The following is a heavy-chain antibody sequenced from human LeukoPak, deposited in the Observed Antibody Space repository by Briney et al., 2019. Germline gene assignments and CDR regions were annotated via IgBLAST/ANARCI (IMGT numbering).Heavy chain of an antibody. D-gene: IGHD6-19*01. J-gene: IGHJ4*02. Sequence: GGSLRLSCAASGFTFSSYVMSWVRQAPGKGLEWVSGISGRGSSTYYADSAKGRFTISRDNSKNTLYLQMNSLRAEDTAVYYCARQPDDFSGWNNGQDFFDYWGQGSLVTVSS. V-gene: IGHV3-23*01. CDR1: GFTFSSYV. CDR2: ISGRGSST. CDR3: ARQPDDFSGWNNGQDFFDY.